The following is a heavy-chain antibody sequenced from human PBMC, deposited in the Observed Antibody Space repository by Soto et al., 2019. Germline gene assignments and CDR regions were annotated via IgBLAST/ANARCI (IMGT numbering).Heavy chain of an antibody. CDR2: ISGSGGST. Sequence: GGSLRLSCAASGFTFSNYAMSWVRQAPGKGLEWVSVISGSGGSTYYADSVKGRFTISRDNSKNTLYVQMNSLRAEDTAVYYCAKDGYSFGFTYYYFCMDVWGKGTTVTVSS. J-gene: IGHJ6*03. CDR3: AKDGYSFGFTYYYFCMDV. D-gene: IGHD5-18*01. V-gene: IGHV3-23*01. CDR1: GFTFSNYA.